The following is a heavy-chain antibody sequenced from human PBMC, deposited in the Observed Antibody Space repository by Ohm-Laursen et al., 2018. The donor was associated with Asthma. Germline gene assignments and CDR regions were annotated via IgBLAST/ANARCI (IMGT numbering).Heavy chain of an antibody. J-gene: IGHJ6*02. V-gene: IGHV3-23*01. CDR1: GFSISSFA. CDR3: AKDRGFNYGYGMDV. Sequence: SLRLSCTASGFSISSFAMSWVRQAPGKGLEWVSTISGSAGSTYYADSVKGRFTNSRDNSKNTLYLQMNSLRAEDTALYYCAKDRGFNYGYGMDVWGQGTTVTVSS. CDR2: ISGSAGST. D-gene: IGHD5-18*01.